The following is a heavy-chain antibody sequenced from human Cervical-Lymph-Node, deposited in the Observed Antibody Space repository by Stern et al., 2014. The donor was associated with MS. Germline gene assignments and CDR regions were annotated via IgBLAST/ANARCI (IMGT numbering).Heavy chain of an antibody. CDR2: IVVGSGNT. CDR1: GFTFTSSA. D-gene: IGHD3-22*01. CDR3: AASGVVITEGDAFDI. V-gene: IGHV1-58*01. J-gene: IGHJ3*02. Sequence: QLVESGPEVKKPGTSVKVSCKASGFTFTSSAVQWVRQARGQRLAWIGWIVVGSGNTNYAQKFQERVTITRDMSTSTAYMELSSLRSEDTAVYYCAASGVVITEGDAFDIWGQGTMVTVSS.